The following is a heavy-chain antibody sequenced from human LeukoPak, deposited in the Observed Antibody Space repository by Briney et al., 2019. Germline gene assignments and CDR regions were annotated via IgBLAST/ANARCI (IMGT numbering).Heavy chain of an antibody. CDR3: ARVLITFGGVIAMGDY. Sequence: ASVKVSCKASGYTFTSYYMHWVRQAPGQGLEWIGIINPSGGSTTYAQKFQGRVTMTRDTSTSTVYMELNSLRSEDTAVYYCARVLITFGGVIAMGDYWGQGTLVTVSS. D-gene: IGHD3-16*02. J-gene: IGHJ4*02. V-gene: IGHV1-46*01. CDR2: INPSGGST. CDR1: GYTFTSYY.